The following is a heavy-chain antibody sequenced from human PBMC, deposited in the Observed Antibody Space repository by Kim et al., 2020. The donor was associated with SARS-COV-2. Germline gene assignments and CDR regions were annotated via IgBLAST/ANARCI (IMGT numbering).Heavy chain of an antibody. D-gene: IGHD6-13*01. Sequence: GGSLRLSCAASGFTFSSCGMSWVRQAPGRGLEWVSVITSSGATTYYADSVKGRFIISRDNAKNMVYLHMNSLTAEDTAVYYCAQDVRMAAAYYFDSWGQGTQVTVSS. CDR3: AQDVRMAAAYYFDS. V-gene: IGHV3-23*01. CDR2: ITSSGATT. CDR1: GFTFSSCG. J-gene: IGHJ4*02.